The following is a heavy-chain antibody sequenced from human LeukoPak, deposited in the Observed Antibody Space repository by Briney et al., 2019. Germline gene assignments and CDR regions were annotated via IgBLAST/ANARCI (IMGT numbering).Heavy chain of an antibody. J-gene: IGHJ3*02. V-gene: IGHV3-7*01. Sequence: PGGSLRLSCAASGFTFSTSWMSWVRQVPGKGLEWVANIKKDGSETYYVDSVKGRFTISRDNAKNSLYLQMNSLRGEDTAVYYCARDGVVVAGTRRAFDIWGQGTMVTVSS. CDR1: GFTFSTSW. D-gene: IGHD6-19*01. CDR3: ARDGVVVAGTRRAFDI. CDR2: IKKDGSET.